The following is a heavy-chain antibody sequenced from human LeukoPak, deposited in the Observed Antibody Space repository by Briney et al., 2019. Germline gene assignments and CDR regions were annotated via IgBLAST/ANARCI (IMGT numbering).Heavy chain of an antibody. D-gene: IGHD1-26*01. Sequence: GGSRRLSCVVSGVSFSSYAMSWVRQAPGRGLEWVASISENGGASNYADSVRGRFIISRDNSKNTFSLQMNSLRVDDTAIYYCAKGKVNHLGAFDQWGQGTLDTVSS. J-gene: IGHJ4*02. CDR3: AKGKVNHLGAFDQ. CDR1: GVSFSSYA. CDR2: ISENGGAS. V-gene: IGHV3-23*01.